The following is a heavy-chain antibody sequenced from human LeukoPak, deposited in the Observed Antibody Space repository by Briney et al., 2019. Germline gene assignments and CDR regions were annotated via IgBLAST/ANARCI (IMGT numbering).Heavy chain of an antibody. J-gene: IGHJ4*02. CDR1: GFTFSSYS. Sequence: GGSLRLSCAASGFTFSSYSMNWVRQAPGKGLEWVSSISSSGSYIYCADSVKGRFTISRDNAKNSLYLQMNSLRAEDTAVYYCARVYYYDSSGYLGYWGQGTLVTVSS. D-gene: IGHD3-22*01. CDR3: ARVYYYDSSGYLGY. V-gene: IGHV3-21*01. CDR2: ISSSGSYI.